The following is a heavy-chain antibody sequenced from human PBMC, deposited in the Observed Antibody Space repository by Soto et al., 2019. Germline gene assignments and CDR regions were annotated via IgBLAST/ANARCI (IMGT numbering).Heavy chain of an antibody. V-gene: IGHV1-3*04. CDR3: ARPLYDDGGYWVKVLILGARGQCSSSLPYGVDV. CDR2: INTENGNT. CDR1: GYPFTSYS. D-gene: IGHD3-22*01. J-gene: IGHJ6*02. Sequence: ASVKVSCKASGYPFTSYSIHWLRQAPGQSLEWMGWINTENGNTKYSQRFQGRVTITRDTSATSAFMELRSLRSEDTAVFYCARPLYDDGGYWVKVLILGARGQCSSSLPYGVDVWGQGTTVTVSS.